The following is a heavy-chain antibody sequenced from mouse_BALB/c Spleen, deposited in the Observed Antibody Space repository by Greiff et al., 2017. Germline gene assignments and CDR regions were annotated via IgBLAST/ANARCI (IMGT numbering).Heavy chain of an antibody. V-gene: IGHV1-80*01. CDR3: ARSGYRYLPAY. Sequence: QGQLQQSGAELVRPGSSVKISCKASGYAFSSYWMNWVKQRPGQGLEWIGQIYPGDGDTNYNGKFKGKATLTADKSSSTAYMQLSSLTSEDSAVYFCARSGYRYLPAYWGQGTLVTVSA. CDR2: IYPGDGDT. CDR1: GYAFSSYW. J-gene: IGHJ3*01. D-gene: IGHD2-14*01.